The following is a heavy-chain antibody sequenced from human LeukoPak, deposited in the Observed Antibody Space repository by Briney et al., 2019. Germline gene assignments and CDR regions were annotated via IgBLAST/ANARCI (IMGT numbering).Heavy chain of an antibody. Sequence: SETLSLTCTVSGGSISSYYWSWIRQPPGKGLEWIGRIYTSGSTNYNPSLKSRVTMSVDTSKNQFSLKLSSVTAADTAVYYCARGEYYYDSSGYYSYFDYWGQGTLVTVSS. CDR2: IYTSGST. CDR1: GGSISSYY. CDR3: ARGEYYYDSSGYYSYFDY. V-gene: IGHV4-4*07. J-gene: IGHJ4*02. D-gene: IGHD3-22*01.